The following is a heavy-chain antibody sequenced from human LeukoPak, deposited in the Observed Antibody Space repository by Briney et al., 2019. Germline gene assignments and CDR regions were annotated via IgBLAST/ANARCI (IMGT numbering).Heavy chain of an antibody. Sequence: GGSLRLSCAASGFTFSSYWMSWVRQAPGKGLEWVANIKQDGSEKNYVDSVKGRFTISRDNAKNSLYLQVNSLRAEDTAVYYCARDIQQKTSFGVVIRNFFDYWGQGTLVTVSS. D-gene: IGHD3-3*01. CDR3: ARDIQQKTSFGVVIRNFFDY. J-gene: IGHJ4*02. V-gene: IGHV3-7*01. CDR1: GFTFSSYW. CDR2: IKQDGSEK.